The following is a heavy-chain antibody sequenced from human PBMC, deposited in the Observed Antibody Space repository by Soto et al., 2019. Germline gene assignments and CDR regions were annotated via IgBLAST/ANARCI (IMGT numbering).Heavy chain of an antibody. Sequence: AGGSLRLSCAASGFTFSSYGMHWVRQAPGKGLEWVAVISYDGSNKYYADSVKGRFTISRDNSKNTLYLQMNSLRAEDTAVYYCATTWDIVVVVAATALDYWGQGTLVTVSS. J-gene: IGHJ4*02. CDR3: ATTWDIVVVVAATALDY. CDR2: ISYDGSNK. V-gene: IGHV3-30*03. D-gene: IGHD2-15*01. CDR1: GFTFSSYG.